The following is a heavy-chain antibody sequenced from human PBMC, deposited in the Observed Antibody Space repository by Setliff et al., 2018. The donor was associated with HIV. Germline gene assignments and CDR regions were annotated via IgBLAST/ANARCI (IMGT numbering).Heavy chain of an antibody. J-gene: IGHJ3*02. D-gene: IGHD5-18*01. Sequence: GGSLRLSCVASGFTFSDYSMNWVRQAPGKGLEWVSSIKNSSTYMAYADSMKGRFTISRDNAKNTLYLQMNSLRAEDTAVYFCAKRWGYSYVRAFDIWGQGTMVTVSS. CDR3: AKRWGYSYVRAFDI. CDR2: IKNSSTYM. CDR1: GFTFSDYS. V-gene: IGHV3-21*04.